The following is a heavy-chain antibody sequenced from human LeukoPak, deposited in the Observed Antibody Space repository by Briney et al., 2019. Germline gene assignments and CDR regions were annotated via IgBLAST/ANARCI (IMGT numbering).Heavy chain of an antibody. CDR2: IRYDGSVK. CDR1: GFTLSDYG. J-gene: IGHJ4*02. Sequence: PGGSLRLSXAASGFTLSDYGMHWARQAPGKGMEWVTFIRYDGSVKYYADSVKGRFTISRDNSKKTLYLQMNSLRVEDTAVYYCAKVPVYDSTAGDGYWGQGALVTVSS. V-gene: IGHV3-30*02. D-gene: IGHD3-22*01. CDR3: AKVPVYDSTAGDGY.